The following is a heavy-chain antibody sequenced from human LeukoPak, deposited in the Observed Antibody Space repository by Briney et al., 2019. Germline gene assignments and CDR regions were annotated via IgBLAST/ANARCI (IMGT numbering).Heavy chain of an antibody. Sequence: PGGSLRLSCAASGFTFSSYGMHWVRQAPGKGLEWVAVISYDGSNKYYADSVKGRFTISRDNSKNTLYLQMNSLRAEDTAVYYCAKDPHYDILTGYGAFDIWGQGTMVTVSS. CDR1: GFTFSSYG. V-gene: IGHV3-30*18. J-gene: IGHJ3*02. D-gene: IGHD3-9*01. CDR2: ISYDGSNK. CDR3: AKDPHYDILTGYGAFDI.